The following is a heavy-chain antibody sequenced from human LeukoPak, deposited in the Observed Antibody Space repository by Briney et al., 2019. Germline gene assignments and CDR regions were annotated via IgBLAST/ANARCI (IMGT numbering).Heavy chain of an antibody. CDR1: GFIFSSYW. Sequence: GGSLRLSRAASGFIFSSYWMSWVRQAPGKGLEWVANIKQDGSEKYYVDSVKGRFTISRDNAKNSLYLQMNSLRAEDTAVYYCARYTTAGYSSGWYGPSFDYWGQGTLVTVSS. V-gene: IGHV3-7*01. CDR3: ARYTTAGYSSGWYGPSFDY. D-gene: IGHD6-19*01. J-gene: IGHJ4*02. CDR2: IKQDGSEK.